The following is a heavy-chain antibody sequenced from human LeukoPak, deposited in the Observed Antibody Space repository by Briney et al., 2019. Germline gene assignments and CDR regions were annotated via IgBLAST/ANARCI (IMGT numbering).Heavy chain of an antibody. J-gene: IGHJ5*02. V-gene: IGHV4-59*01. CDR3: ARAISTRGWFDP. D-gene: IGHD2/OR15-2a*01. CDR2: IYYSGST. Sequence: SETLPLTCTVSGGSISSYYWSWIRQPPGKGLEWIGYIYYSGSTNYNPSLKSRVTISVDTSKNQFSLKLSSVTAADTAVYYCARAISTRGWFDPWGQGTLVTVSS. CDR1: GGSISSYY.